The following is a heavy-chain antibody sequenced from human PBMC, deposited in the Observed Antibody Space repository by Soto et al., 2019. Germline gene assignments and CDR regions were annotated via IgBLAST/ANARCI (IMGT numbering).Heavy chain of an antibody. V-gene: IGHV4-31*03. J-gene: IGHJ4*02. CDR3: ARGSGWADFDF. CDR1: GGSISGGVYY. D-gene: IGHD1-26*01. CDR2: IYYSGST. Sequence: PSETLSLTCTVSGGSISGGVYYWSWIRQHPGKGLEWIGYIYYSGSTYYNPSLESRLTISVDTSKNQFSLKLSSVTAADTAVYYCARGSGWADFDFWGQGTLVTVSS.